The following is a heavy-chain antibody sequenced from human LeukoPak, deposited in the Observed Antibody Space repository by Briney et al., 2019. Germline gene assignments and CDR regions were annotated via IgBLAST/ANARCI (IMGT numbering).Heavy chain of an antibody. D-gene: IGHD6-13*01. CDR2: IIPMFGTA. J-gene: IGHJ6*04. Sequence: SVKVSCKASGYTFTSYDINWMRQAPGQGLEWMGGIIPMFGTANYAQKFQGRVTITADESTNTAYLDLSSLRSEDTAVYYCATIRPAYQLLGYMDIWDKGTTVTVSS. V-gene: IGHV1-69*13. CDR1: GYTFTSYD. CDR3: ATIRPAYQLLGYMDI.